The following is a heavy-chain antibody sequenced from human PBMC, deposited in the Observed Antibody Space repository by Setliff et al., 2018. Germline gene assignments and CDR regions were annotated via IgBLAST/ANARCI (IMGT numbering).Heavy chain of an antibody. CDR3: ATKDYDTSGYYRPFGL. V-gene: IGHV1-69*06. CDR1: GYTFNSYG. D-gene: IGHD3-22*01. CDR2: IIPLFETT. J-gene: IGHJ4*01. Sequence: ASVKVSCKTSGYTFNSYGYSWVRQAPGQGLEWMGRIIPLFETTNYVEKFQGRVTITADKSTSTAYMELSRLTSEDTAVYYCATKDYDTSGYYRPFGLWGQGTLVTVSS.